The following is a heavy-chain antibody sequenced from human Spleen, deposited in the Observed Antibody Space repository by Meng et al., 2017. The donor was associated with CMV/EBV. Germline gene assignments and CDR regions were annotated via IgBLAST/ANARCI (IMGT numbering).Heavy chain of an antibody. CDR2: IHTDGSSI. D-gene: IGHD2-8*01. J-gene: IGHJ2*01. Sequence: GGSLRLSCAASGFTFYRYWMHWVRQAPGKGLVWVSRIHTDGSSISYADSVKGRFTISRDNAKNTLYLQMSSLRVEDTGVYYCARVPSCTNGVCYHYFDLWGRGTVVTVSS. CDR1: GFTFYRYW. V-gene: IGHV3-74*01. CDR3: ARVPSCTNGVCYHYFDL.